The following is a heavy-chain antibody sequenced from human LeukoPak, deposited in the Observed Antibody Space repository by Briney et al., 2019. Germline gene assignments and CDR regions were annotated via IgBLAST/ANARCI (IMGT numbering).Heavy chain of an antibody. CDR2: ISGSGGST. CDR3: ARADFYDYGSAHYYYYMDV. D-gene: IGHD3-10*01. J-gene: IGHJ6*03. CDR1: GFTFSSYA. V-gene: IGHV3-23*01. Sequence: PGGSLRLSCAASGFTFSSYAMSWVRQAPGKGLEWVSAISGSGGSTYYADSVKGRFTISRDNSKNTLYLQMNSLRAEDTAVYYCARADFYDYGSAHYYYYMDVWGKGTTVTVSS.